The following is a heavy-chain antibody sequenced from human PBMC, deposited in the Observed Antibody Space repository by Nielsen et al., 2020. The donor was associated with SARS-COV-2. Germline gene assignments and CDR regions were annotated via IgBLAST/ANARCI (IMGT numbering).Heavy chain of an antibody. CDR2: ISNGGDDT. CDR1: GFTFSSYA. V-gene: IGHV3-23*01. CDR3: AKSLLDMVVTATFDY. J-gene: IGHJ4*02. Sequence: GGSLRLSCAASGFTFSSYAMSWVRQAPGKGLEWVSAISNGGDDTFYADSVKGRFTVSRDNSKNTMYLQMNSLRAEDTAVYYCAKSLLDMVVTATFDYWGQGTLVTVSS. D-gene: IGHD2-21*02.